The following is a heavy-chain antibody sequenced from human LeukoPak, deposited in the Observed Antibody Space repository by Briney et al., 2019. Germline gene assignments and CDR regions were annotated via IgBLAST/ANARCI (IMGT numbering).Heavy chain of an antibody. Sequence: PSETLSLTCTVSSVSLTNYYWSWIRQPPGKGLEWIGYIFFSGTTNYNPSLKSRVTISVDTSKNQFSLKMTSVTAADTAVYFCARVGSGGAWFDFWGQGTLVTASS. CDR2: IFFSGTT. V-gene: IGHV4-59*01. CDR3: ARVGSGGAWFDF. D-gene: IGHD6-19*01. CDR1: SVSLTNYY. J-gene: IGHJ4*02.